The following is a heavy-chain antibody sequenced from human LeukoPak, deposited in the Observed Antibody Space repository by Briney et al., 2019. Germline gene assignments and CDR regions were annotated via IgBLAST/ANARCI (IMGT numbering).Heavy chain of an antibody. CDR2: IYSGGST. Sequence: GGSLRLSCAASGFTVSSNYMSWVRQAPGKGLEWVSVIYSGGSTYYADSVKGRFTISRDNSKNTLYLQMNSLRAEDTAVYYCARESTGNYGDFDYWGQGTLVTVSS. CDR1: GFTVSSNY. J-gene: IGHJ4*02. V-gene: IGHV3-53*01. D-gene: IGHD4-17*01. CDR3: ARESTGNYGDFDY.